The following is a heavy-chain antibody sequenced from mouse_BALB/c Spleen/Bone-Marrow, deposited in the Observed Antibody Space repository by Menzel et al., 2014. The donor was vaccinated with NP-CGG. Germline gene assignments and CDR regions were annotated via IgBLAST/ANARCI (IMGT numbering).Heavy chain of an antibody. Sequence: VQLVESGPELVKPGASVRISCKASGYTFTTYYIHWVKQRPGQGLEWIGWIYPGNVSTKYNEKFKGKATLTADKSSSTAYMRLSSLTSEDSAVYFCARGDYGSSYFDYWGQDTTLTVSS. D-gene: IGHD1-1*01. J-gene: IGHJ2*01. CDR3: ARGDYGSSYFDY. CDR2: IYPGNVST. V-gene: IGHV1S56*01. CDR1: GYTFTTYY.